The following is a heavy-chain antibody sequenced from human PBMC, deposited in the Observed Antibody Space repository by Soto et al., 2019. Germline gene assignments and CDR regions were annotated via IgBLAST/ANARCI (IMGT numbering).Heavy chain of an antibody. V-gene: IGHV4-59*01. Sequence: QVQLQESGPGLVKPSETLSLTCTVSGGSISSYYWSWIRQPPGKGLEWIGYIYYSGSTNYNPSLTSRVTTSVDTSKNQFSLKLSPVTAADTAVYYCARAWGGYGDYWGQGTLVTVSS. D-gene: IGHD5-12*01. J-gene: IGHJ4*02. CDR3: ARAWGGYGDY. CDR1: GGSISSYY. CDR2: IYYSGST.